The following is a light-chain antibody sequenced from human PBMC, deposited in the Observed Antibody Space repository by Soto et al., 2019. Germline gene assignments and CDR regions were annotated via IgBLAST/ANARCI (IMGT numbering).Light chain of an antibody. Sequence: QSVLAQPASVSGSPGQSIAISCTGVRTDVADGYDYVSWYQQHPGQAPQLIIYDVSNRPSGVSDRFSGSKSGNTASLTISGLQAEDEVEYYCTSYTCSNPFYVFGTGTKVTVL. V-gene: IGLV2-14*03. J-gene: IGLJ1*01. CDR1: RTDVADGYDY. CDR2: DVS. CDR3: TSYTCSNPFYV.